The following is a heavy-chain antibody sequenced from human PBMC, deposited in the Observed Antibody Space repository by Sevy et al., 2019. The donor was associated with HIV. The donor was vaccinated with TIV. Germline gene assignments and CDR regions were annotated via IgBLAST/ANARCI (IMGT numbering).Heavy chain of an antibody. J-gene: IGHJ6*02. D-gene: IGHD3-22*01. CDR2: ITNSGTTK. Sequence: GGSLRLSCAASGITFSDHYMSWIRQAPGKGLEWVAYITNSGTTKYYEDSVKGRFTISRDNARNSLYLQMNSLTADDAAVYYCVRDSPYTSGDHWYFGIDVWGQGTTVTVSS. CDR1: GITFSDHY. V-gene: IGHV3-11*01. CDR3: VRDSPYTSGDHWYFGIDV.